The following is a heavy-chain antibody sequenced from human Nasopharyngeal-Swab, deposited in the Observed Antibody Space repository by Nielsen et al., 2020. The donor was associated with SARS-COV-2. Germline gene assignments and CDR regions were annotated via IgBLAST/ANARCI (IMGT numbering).Heavy chain of an antibody. D-gene: IGHD6-6*01. J-gene: IGHJ4*02. V-gene: IGHV3-23*01. CDR3: AAGGDSSSSTFDY. CDR2: ISGSGGST. CDR1: GFTFSSYA. Sequence: GGSLRLSCAASGFTFSSYAMSWVRQAPGQGLEWVSAISGSGGSTYYADSVKGRFTISRDNSKNTLYLQMNSLRAEDTAVYYCAAGGDSSSSTFDYWGQGTLVTVSS.